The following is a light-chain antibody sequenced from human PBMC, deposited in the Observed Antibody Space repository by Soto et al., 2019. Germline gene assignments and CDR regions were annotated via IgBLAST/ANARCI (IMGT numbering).Light chain of an antibody. CDR1: QSVSSSY. CDR2: GAS. Sequence: EIVFTQSPGTLSLSPGEGATLSCRASQSVSSSYLAWYQQKPGQAPRLLIYGASNRATGIPDRLSGSGSGTDFTLTISSLEPEDFAVYYCQQRSNWPQTFGQGTKVDIK. V-gene: IGKV3D-20*02. CDR3: QQRSNWPQT. J-gene: IGKJ1*01.